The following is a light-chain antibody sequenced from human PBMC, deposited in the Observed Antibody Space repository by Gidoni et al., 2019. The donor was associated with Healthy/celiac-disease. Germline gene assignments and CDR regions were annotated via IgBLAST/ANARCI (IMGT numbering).Light chain of an antibody. CDR3: QAWDSSTVV. CDR2: QDS. Sequence: SLELTQPPSVSVPPGQTASITCSGDKLGDKYACWYQQKPGQSPVLVIYQDSKRPSGIPERFSGSNSGNTATLTISGTQAMDEADYYCQAWDSSTVVFGGGTKLTVL. J-gene: IGLJ2*01. CDR1: KLGDKY. V-gene: IGLV3-1*01.